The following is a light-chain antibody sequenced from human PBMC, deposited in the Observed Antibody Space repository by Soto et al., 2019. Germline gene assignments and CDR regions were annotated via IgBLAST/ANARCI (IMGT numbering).Light chain of an antibody. CDR3: ASYTSSTTQV. V-gene: IGLV2-14*01. CDR2: AVS. Sequence: QSALTQPVSVSAYPGQSITISCTGTSSDIGRFDYVSWYQHHPGNAPKLVISAVSRRSSGISDRFSGSKSGNTATLTISGLQAEDEADYYCASYTSSTTQVFGGGTKLTVL. J-gene: IGLJ3*02. CDR1: SSDIGRFDY.